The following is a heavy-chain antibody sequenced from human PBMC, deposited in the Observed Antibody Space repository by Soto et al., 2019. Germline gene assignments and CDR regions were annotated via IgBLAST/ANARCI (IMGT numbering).Heavy chain of an antibody. V-gene: IGHV3-7*01. Sequence: HPVGSLRLSCAASGFTFSVFWMNWVRQAPGKGLEWVAYISADGRETNHVDSVKGRFTISRDNAKNSLCLQVNSLRAEDTAVYYCARTPRLLDFWGQGTLVTVSS. D-gene: IGHD6-6*01. J-gene: IGHJ4*02. CDR1: GFTFSVFW. CDR3: ARTPRLLDF. CDR2: ISADGRET.